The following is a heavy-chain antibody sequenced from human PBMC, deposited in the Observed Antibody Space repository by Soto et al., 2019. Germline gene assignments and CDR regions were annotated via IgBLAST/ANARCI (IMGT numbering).Heavy chain of an antibody. CDR2: IIPIFGTA. D-gene: IGHD3-9*01. CDR1: GGTFSSYA. V-gene: IGHV1-69*01. Sequence: QVQLVQSGAEVKKPGSSVKVSCKASGGTFSSYAISWVRQAPGQGLEWMGGIIPIFGTANYAQKFQGRVTITADESTSTAYMELSSLRSEDTAVYYCASVVRYFDWPRTDAFDIWGQGTMVTVSS. J-gene: IGHJ3*02. CDR3: ASVVRYFDWPRTDAFDI.